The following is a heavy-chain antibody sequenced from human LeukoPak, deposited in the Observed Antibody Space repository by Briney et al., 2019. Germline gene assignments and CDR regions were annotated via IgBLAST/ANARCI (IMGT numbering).Heavy chain of an antibody. D-gene: IGHD3-16*02. Sequence: GASVKVSCKASGYTFTSYGISWVRQAPGQGLEWMGWISAYNGNTNYAQKLQGRVTMTTDTSTSTACMELRSLRSDDTAVYYCARDLAVITFGGVIVTGPRGDYWGQGTLVTVSS. CDR1: GYTFTSYG. CDR3: ARDLAVITFGGVIVTGPRGDY. V-gene: IGHV1-18*01. CDR2: ISAYNGNT. J-gene: IGHJ4*02.